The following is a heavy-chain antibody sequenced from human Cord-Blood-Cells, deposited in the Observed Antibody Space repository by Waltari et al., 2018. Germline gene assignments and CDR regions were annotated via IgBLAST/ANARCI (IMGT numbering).Heavy chain of an antibody. J-gene: IGHJ4*02. D-gene: IGHD3-3*01. CDR3: ASRGGLRFLEWLPTPFFDY. V-gene: IGHV4-34*01. CDR1: GGSFSGYY. Sequence: QVQLQQWGAGLLKPSETLSLTCAVYGGSFSGYYWSWIRQPPGQGLEWIGEINHSGSTNYNPSLKSRVTISVDTSKNQFSLKLSSVTAADTAVYYCASRGGLRFLEWLPTPFFDYWGQGTLVTVSS. CDR2: INHSGST.